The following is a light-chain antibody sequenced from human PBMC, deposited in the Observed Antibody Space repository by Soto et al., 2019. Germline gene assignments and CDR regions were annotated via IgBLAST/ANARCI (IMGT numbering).Light chain of an antibody. J-gene: IGLJ1*01. CDR3: AAWDDSLIGYV. Sequence: QSVLTQPPSVSGTPGQRVTISCSGSSSNIGVDYVYWYQQVPGTAPKLLIHRDSQRPSGVPDRFSGSKSGTSASLAISGLRSEDEADYYCAAWDDSLIGYVFGTGTQLTVL. CDR2: RDS. CDR1: SSNIGVDY. V-gene: IGLV1-47*01.